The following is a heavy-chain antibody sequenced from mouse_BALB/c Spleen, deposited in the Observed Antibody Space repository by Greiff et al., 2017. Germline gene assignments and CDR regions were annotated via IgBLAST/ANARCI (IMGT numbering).Heavy chain of an antibody. D-gene: IGHD1-1*01. CDR1: GFTFSDYY. Sequence: LQESGGGLVKPGGSLKLSCAASGFTFSDYYMYWVRQTPEKRLEWVATISDGGSYTYYPDSVKGRFTISRDNAKNNLYLQMSSLKSEDTAMYYCARDGIITTVVAKGFAYWGQGTLVTVSA. CDR2: ISDGGSYT. CDR3: ARDGIITTVVAKGFAY. J-gene: IGHJ3*01. V-gene: IGHV5-4*02.